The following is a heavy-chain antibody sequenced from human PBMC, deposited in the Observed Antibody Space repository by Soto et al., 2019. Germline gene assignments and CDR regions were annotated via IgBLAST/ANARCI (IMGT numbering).Heavy chain of an antibody. CDR1: GFTFSSYA. CDR2: ISYDGSNK. D-gene: IGHD1-26*01. J-gene: IGHJ4*02. CDR3: AREGGSYFDY. Sequence: GGSLRLSCAASGFTFSSYAMHWVRQAPGKGLEWVAVISYDGSNKYYADSVKGRFTISRDNSKNTLYLQMNSLRAEDTAVYYCAREGGSYFDYWGQGTLVTVSS. V-gene: IGHV3-30-3*01.